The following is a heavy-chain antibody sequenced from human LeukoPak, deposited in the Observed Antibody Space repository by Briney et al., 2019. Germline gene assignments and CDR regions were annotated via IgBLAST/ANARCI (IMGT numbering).Heavy chain of an antibody. Sequence: PSETLSLTCAVSGGSISSSNWWSWVRQPPEKGLEWIGEIYHSGSTNYNPSLKSRVTISVDKSKNQFSLKLSSVTAADTAVYYCARKVPSYGLFFSAGNLDYWGQGTLVTVSS. V-gene: IGHV4-4*02. CDR1: GGSISSSNW. J-gene: IGHJ4*02. D-gene: IGHD5-18*01. CDR2: IYHSGST. CDR3: ARKVPSYGLFFSAGNLDY.